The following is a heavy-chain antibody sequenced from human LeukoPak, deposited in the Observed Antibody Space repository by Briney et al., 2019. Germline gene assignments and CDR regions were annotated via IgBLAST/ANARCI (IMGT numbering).Heavy chain of an antibody. CDR2: ISYDGSNK. J-gene: IGHJ3*02. V-gene: IGHV3-30-3*01. CDR1: GFTFSTYW. D-gene: IGHD2-15*01. CDR3: ARGACSGGSCFNDAFDI. Sequence: GGSLRLSCAASGFTFSTYWMSWVRQAPGKGLEWVAVISYDGSNKYYADSVKGRFTISRDNSKNTLYLQMNSLRAEDTAVYYCARGACSGGSCFNDAFDIWGQGTMVTVSS.